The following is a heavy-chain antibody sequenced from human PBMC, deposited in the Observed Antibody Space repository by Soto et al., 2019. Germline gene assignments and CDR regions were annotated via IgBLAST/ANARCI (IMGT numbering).Heavy chain of an antibody. CDR2: FDPEDGET. V-gene: IGHV1-24*01. CDR3: ATFLYGGNSGSAFDI. CDR1: GYTLTELS. Sequence: QVQLVQSGAEVKKPGASVKVSCKVSGYTLTELSMHWVRQAPGKGLDWMGGFDPEDGETIYAQKFQGRVTMTEDTSTDTDYMELSSLRSEDTAGYYWATFLYGGNSGSAFDIWGQGKMVTVSS. J-gene: IGHJ3*02. D-gene: IGHD4-17*01.